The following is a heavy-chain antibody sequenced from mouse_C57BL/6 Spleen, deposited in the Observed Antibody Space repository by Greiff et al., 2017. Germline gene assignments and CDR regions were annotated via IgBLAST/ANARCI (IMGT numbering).Heavy chain of an antibody. V-gene: IGHV5-17*01. CDR2: ISSGSSTI. J-gene: IGHJ4*01. Sequence: EVKLEESGGGLVKPGGSLKLSCAASGFTFSDYGMHWVRQAPEKGLEWVAYISSGSSTIYYADTVKGRFTISRDNAKNTLFLQMTSLRSEDTAMYYCARWLLLYAMDYWGQGTSVTVSS. CDR1: GFTFSDYG. CDR3: ARWLLLYAMDY. D-gene: IGHD2-3*01.